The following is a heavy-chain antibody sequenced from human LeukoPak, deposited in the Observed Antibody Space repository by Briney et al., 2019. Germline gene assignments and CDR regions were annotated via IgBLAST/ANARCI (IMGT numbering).Heavy chain of an antibody. J-gene: IGHJ6*03. CDR1: GGSFSGYY. Sequence: SETLSLTCAVYGGSFSGYYWSWIRQPPGEGLEWIGEINHSGSTNYNPSLKSRVTISVDTSKNQFSLKLSSVTAADTAVYYCARVLRLLSNYYDSSGSPDGYYYYMDVWGKGTTVTVSS. V-gene: IGHV4-34*01. D-gene: IGHD3-22*01. CDR3: ARVLRLLSNYYDSSGSPDGYYYYMDV. CDR2: INHSGST.